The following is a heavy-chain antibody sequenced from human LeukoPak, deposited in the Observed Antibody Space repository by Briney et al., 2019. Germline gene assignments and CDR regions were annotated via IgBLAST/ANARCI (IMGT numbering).Heavy chain of an antibody. J-gene: IGHJ4*02. Sequence: PGGSLRLSCAASGFTFSSYGMSWVRQAPGKGLEWVSAISGSGETTYYADSVKGRVTISRDNSKNTVYLQMNSLRAEDTAVYYCAMHHYDSSGYSPEYYFDYWGQGTLVTVSS. CDR2: ISGSGETT. V-gene: IGHV3-23*01. CDR1: GFTFSSYG. CDR3: AMHHYDSSGYSPEYYFDY. D-gene: IGHD3-22*01.